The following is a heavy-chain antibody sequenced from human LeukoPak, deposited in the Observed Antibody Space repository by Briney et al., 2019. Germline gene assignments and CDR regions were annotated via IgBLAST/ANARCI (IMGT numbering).Heavy chain of an antibody. CDR3: ARDQTYYDFWSGRPPPADY. V-gene: IGHV1-18*01. CDR1: GYTFTSYG. Sequence: ASVKVSCKASGYTFTSYGISWVRQAPGQGLEWMGWISAYNGNTNYAQKLQGRVTMTTDTSTSTAYMELRSLRSDDTAVYYCARDQTYYDFWSGRPPPADYWGQGTLVTVSS. J-gene: IGHJ4*02. D-gene: IGHD3-3*01. CDR2: ISAYNGNT.